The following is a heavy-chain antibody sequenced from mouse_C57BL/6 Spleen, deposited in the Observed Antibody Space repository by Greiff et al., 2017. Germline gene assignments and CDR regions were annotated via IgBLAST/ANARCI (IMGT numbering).Heavy chain of an antibody. D-gene: IGHD2-4*01. CDR3: ARGGDYDGAWFAC. J-gene: IGHJ3*01. V-gene: IGHV1-69*01. CDR2: IDPSDSYT. Sequence: QVQLQQSGAELVLPGASVKLSCKASGYTFTSYWMHWVKQRPGQGLAWIGEIDPSDSYTNYNQKFKGKSTLTVDKSSSTAYTQLSSLTSEDSAVYYCARGGDYDGAWFACWGQGTLVTVSA. CDR1: GYTFTSYW.